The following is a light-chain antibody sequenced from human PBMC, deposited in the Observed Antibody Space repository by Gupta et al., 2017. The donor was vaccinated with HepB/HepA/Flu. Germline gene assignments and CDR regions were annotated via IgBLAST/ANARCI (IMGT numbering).Light chain of an antibody. J-gene: IGLJ2*01. V-gene: IGLV1-44*01. CDR2: SNN. Sequence: QSVLTQPPSASGTPGQRVTISSSGNNSNIGTNTVNWYQHLPGTAPKLLIYSNNQRPSGVPDRFSGSKSGTSASLAISGLQSEDKGDHYCATWDDSLNAVVFGGGTKLTVL. CDR3: ATWDDSLNAVV. CDR1: NSNIGTNT.